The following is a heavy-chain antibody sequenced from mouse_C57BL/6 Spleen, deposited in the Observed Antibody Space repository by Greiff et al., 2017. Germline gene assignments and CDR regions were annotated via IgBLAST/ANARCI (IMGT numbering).Heavy chain of an antibody. Sequence: EVQRVESGGDLVKPGGSLKLSCAASGFTFSSYGMSWVRQTPDKRLEWVATISSGGSYTYYPDSVKGRFTISRDNAKNTLYLQMSSLKSEDTAMYYCARGVNYAMDYWGQGTSVTVSS. J-gene: IGHJ4*01. CDR3: ARGVNYAMDY. V-gene: IGHV5-6*01. CDR1: GFTFSSYG. CDR2: ISSGGSYT.